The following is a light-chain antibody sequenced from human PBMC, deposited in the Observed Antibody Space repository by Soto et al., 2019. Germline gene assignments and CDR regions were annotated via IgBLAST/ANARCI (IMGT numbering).Light chain of an antibody. CDR3: QQRSSRPPMYT. CDR2: DAS. J-gene: IGKJ2*01. Sequence: EIGLTQSPATLSLSPGEGATLSCRASQSVSSYLVWYQQKPGQAPRLLIYDASKRATGIPARFSGSGSGTDFTLTISSLEPEDFAVYYCQQRSSRPPMYTFGQGTKVEIK. V-gene: IGKV3-11*01. CDR1: QSVSSY.